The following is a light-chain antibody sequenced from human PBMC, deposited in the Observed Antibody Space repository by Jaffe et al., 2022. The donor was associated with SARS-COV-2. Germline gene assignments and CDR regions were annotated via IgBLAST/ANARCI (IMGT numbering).Light chain of an antibody. Sequence: DIQMTQSPSSLSASVGDRVTITCQASQDINNYLNWYQQKPGKAPKLLIYDASNLETGVPSRFSGSGSGTDFTFTISSLQAEDVATYYCQHYDNVPRGGVTFGPGTKLDFK. CDR2: DAS. CDR3: QHYDNVPRGGVT. CDR1: QDINNY. J-gene: IGKJ3*01. V-gene: IGKV1-33*01.